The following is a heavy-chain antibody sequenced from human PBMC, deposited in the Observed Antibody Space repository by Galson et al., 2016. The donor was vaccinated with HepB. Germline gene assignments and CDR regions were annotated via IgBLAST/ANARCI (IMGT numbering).Heavy chain of an antibody. Sequence: SETLSLTCTVSGVSISSVTYYWGWVRQPPGKGLEWIASIYFSGTTYYNSSLKSRLTISVDTSKNQFSLKLISVTAADTAVYYCARHRIVDSSGNSPFHYWGQGTLVSVS. V-gene: IGHV4-39*01. D-gene: IGHD3-22*01. CDR3: ARHRIVDSSGNSPFHY. J-gene: IGHJ4*02. CDR2: IYFSGTT. CDR1: GVSISSVTYY.